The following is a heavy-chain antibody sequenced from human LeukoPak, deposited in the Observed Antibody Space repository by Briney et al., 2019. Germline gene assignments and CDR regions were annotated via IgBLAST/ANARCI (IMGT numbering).Heavy chain of an antibody. CDR1: GFTFSSYA. CDR3: AKEKYYDFWSGYSVGAFDI. J-gene: IGHJ3*02. CDR2: ISGSGGST. Sequence: GGSLRLSCAASGFTFSSYAMSWVRQAPGKGLEWVSAISGSGGSTYYADSVKGRFTISRDNSKNTLYLQMNSLRAEDTAVYYCAKEKYYDFWSGYSVGAFDIWGQGTMVTVSS. D-gene: IGHD3-3*01. V-gene: IGHV3-23*01.